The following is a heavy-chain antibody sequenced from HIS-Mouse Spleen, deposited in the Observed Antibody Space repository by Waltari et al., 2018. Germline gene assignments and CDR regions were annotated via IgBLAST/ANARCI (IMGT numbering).Heavy chain of an antibody. CDR1: GGSLSSSSYY. J-gene: IGHJ2*01. Sequence: QLQLQESGPGLVKPSETLSLTCTVSGGSLSSSSYYWGWIRQPPGKGREWIGSIYYSGSTYYNPSLKGRVTISVDTSKNQFSLKLSSVTAADTAVYYCARHNLNYWYFDLWGRGTLVTVSS. V-gene: IGHV4-39*01. CDR3: ARHNLNYWYFDL. CDR2: IYYSGST.